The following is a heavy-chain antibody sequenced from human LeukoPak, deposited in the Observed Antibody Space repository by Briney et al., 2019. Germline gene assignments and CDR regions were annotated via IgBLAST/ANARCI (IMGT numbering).Heavy chain of an antibody. CDR3: ARDGWFGMGV. CDR2: ISYDGSNK. D-gene: IGHD6-19*01. J-gene: IGHJ6*02. V-gene: IGHV3-30-3*01. Sequence: GGSLRLSCAASGFTFSSYAMHWVRQAPGKGLEWVAVISYDGSNKYYADSVKGRFTISRDNSKNTLYLQMNSLRAEDTAVYYCARDGWFGMGVWGQGTTVTVSS. CDR1: GFTFSSYA.